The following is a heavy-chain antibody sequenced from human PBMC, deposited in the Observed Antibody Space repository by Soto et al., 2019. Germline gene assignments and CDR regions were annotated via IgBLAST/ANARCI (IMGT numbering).Heavy chain of an antibody. V-gene: IGHV4-39*07. J-gene: IGHJ5*02. CDR2: IYYSGST. Sequence: SETLSLTCTVSGGSISSSSYYWGWIRQPPGKGLEWIGSIYYSGSTYYNPSLKSRVTISVDTSKNQFSLKLSSVTAADTAVYYCARGVHCSSTSCYTGNWFDPWGQGTLVTVSS. CDR3: ARGVHCSSTSCYTGNWFDP. D-gene: IGHD2-2*02. CDR1: GGSISSSSYY.